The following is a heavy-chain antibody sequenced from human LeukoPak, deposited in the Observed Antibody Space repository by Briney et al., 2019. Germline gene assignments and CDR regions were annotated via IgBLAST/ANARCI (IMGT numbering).Heavy chain of an antibody. CDR1: GGSISSGGYY. V-gene: IGHV4-30-2*01. CDR3: ARAASIAAAGTRIYYFDY. CDR2: IYHSGST. J-gene: IGHJ4*02. D-gene: IGHD6-13*01. Sequence: SETLSLTCTVSGGSISSGGYYWSWIRQPPGKGQERIGYIYHSGSTYYNPSLKSRVTISVDRSKNQFSLKLSSVTPEDTAVYYCARAASIAAAGTRIYYFDYWGQGTLVTVSS.